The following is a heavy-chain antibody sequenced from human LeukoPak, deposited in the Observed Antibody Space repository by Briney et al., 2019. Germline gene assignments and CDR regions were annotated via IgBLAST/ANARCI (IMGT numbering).Heavy chain of an antibody. J-gene: IGHJ4*02. V-gene: IGHV1-2*02. CDR2: INPNSGGT. D-gene: IGHD6-13*01. CDR1: GYTFTGYY. CDR3: ARAVIAAAGSDY. Sequence: ASVKISCKVSGYTFTGYYMHWVRQAPGQGLEWMGWINPNSGGTNYAQKFQGRVTMTRDTSISTAYMELSRLRSDDTAVYYCARAVIAAAGSDYWGQGTLVTVSS.